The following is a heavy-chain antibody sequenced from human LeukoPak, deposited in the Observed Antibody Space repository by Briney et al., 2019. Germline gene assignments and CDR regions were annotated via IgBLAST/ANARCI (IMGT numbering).Heavy chain of an antibody. Sequence: GGSLRLSCAASGFPFNSFWMHGVRQAPGKGLVWVSDMNEYSTTIRYADSVQGRFTSSRDNAKSILYLQMNNLSAEDTAMYFCARGGVNPVEHWGQGTLVPVSS. D-gene: IGHD1-14*01. CDR2: MNEYSTTI. CDR3: ARGGVNPVEH. CDR1: GFPFNSFW. V-gene: IGHV3-74*01. J-gene: IGHJ4*02.